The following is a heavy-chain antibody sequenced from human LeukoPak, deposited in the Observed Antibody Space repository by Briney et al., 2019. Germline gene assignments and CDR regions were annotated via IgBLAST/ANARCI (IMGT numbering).Heavy chain of an antibody. D-gene: IGHD3-22*01. J-gene: IGHJ5*02. CDR1: GGSISSGGYY. V-gene: IGHV4-31*03. CDR2: IYYSGST. CDR3: ARALITMIVVGTFDP. Sequence: TSETLSLTCTVSGGSISSGGYYWSWIRQHPGKGLEWIGYIYYSGSTYYNPSLKSRVTISVDTSKNQFSLKLSSVTAADTAVYYCARALITMIVVGTFDPWGQGTLVTDSS.